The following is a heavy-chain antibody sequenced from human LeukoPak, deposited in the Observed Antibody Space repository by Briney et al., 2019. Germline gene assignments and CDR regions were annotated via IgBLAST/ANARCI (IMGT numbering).Heavy chain of an antibody. CDR1: GGTFSSYA. V-gene: IGHV1-69*05. D-gene: IGHD3-10*01. CDR3: ARGRAVRGVTHYYYYYMDV. J-gene: IGHJ6*03. Sequence: SVKVSCKASGGTFSSYAISWVRQAPGQGLEWMGGIIPIFGTANYAQKFQGRVTITTDESTSTAYMELSSLRSEDTAVYYCARGRAVRGVTHYYYYYMDVWGKGTTVIVSS. CDR2: IIPIFGTA.